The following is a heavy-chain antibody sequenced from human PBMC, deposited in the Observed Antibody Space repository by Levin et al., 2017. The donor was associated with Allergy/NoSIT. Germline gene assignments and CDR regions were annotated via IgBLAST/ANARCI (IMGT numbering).Heavy chain of an antibody. Sequence: SETLSLTCAVYGGSFSGYYWSWIRQPPGKGLEWIGEINHSGSTNYNPSLKSRVTISVDTSKNQFSLKLSSVTAADTAVYYCARGFYDSSGLGSRWFDPWGQGTLVTVSS. V-gene: IGHV4-34*01. CDR3: ARGFYDSSGLGSRWFDP. J-gene: IGHJ5*02. CDR2: INHSGST. D-gene: IGHD3-22*01. CDR1: GGSFSGYY.